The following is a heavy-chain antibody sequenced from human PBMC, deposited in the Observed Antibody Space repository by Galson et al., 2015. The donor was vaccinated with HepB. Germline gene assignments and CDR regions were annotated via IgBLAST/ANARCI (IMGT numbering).Heavy chain of an antibody. J-gene: IGHJ4*02. V-gene: IGHV3-49*03. CDR1: GFTFGDYA. CDR2: IRSKAYGGTT. Sequence: SLRLSCAASGFTFGDYAMSWFRQAPGKGLEWVGFIRSKAYGGTTENAASVKDRFTISRDDSRSIAYLQINSLKTEDTAVYYCTRGGSGSYVSFSRYWGRGTLVTVSS. CDR3: TRGGSGSYVSFSRY. D-gene: IGHD1-26*01.